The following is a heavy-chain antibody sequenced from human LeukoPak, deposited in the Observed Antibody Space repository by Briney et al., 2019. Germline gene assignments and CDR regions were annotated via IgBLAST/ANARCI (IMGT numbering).Heavy chain of an antibody. CDR3: ARAPPHNWNDVQMGWFDP. CDR1: GYTFTSYY. J-gene: IGHJ5*02. Sequence: ASVKVSCKASGYTFTSYYMHWVRQAPGQGLEWMGIINPSGGSTSYAQKFQGRVTMTRDTSTSTVYMELSSLRSEDMAVYYCARAPPHNWNDVQMGWFDPWGQGTLVTVSS. CDR2: INPSGGST. V-gene: IGHV1-46*01. D-gene: IGHD1-20*01.